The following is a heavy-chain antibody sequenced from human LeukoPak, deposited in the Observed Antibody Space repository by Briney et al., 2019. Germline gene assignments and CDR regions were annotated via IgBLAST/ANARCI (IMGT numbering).Heavy chain of an antibody. V-gene: IGHV3-23*01. CDR3: AKDEVSYYDSSGYADY. J-gene: IGHJ4*02. CDR1: GFTFDNYR. D-gene: IGHD3-22*01. CDR2: VNADGGNT. Sequence: GGSLRLSCAASGFTFDNYRMSWVRQAPGKGLEWVSTVNADGGNTYYADSVKGRFTISRDNSKNTLYLQMNSLRAEDTAVYYCAKDEVSYYDSSGYADYWGQGTLVTVSS.